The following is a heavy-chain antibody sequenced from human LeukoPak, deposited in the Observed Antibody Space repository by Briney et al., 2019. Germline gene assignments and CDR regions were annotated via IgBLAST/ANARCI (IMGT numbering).Heavy chain of an antibody. CDR2: MDPSGGNT. J-gene: IGHJ6*02. V-gene: IGHV1-46*01. D-gene: IGHD4-23*01. CDR3: VRGDGNPGDYYYSGMDV. CDR1: GYTFTGYY. Sequence: AASVNVSCKASGYTFTGYYMHWVRQAPGQGLEWMGIMDPSGGNTTYAQRFQGRVTMTRDTSTSTVYMELSSLRSEDTAVYYCVRGDGNPGDYYYSGMDVWGQGTAVTVSS.